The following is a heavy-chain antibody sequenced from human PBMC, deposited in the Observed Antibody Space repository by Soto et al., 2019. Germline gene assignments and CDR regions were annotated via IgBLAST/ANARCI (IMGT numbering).Heavy chain of an antibody. D-gene: IGHD1-1*01. Sequence: QVQLVESGGGVVQPGRSLRLSCAASGFTFSSYAMHWVRQAPGKGLEWVAVISYDGSNKYYADSVKGRFTISRDNSKNTLYLQMNSLRAEDTAVYYCAREPPVGTGIRMPIDYWGQGTLVTVSS. CDR3: AREPPVGTGIRMPIDY. V-gene: IGHV3-30-3*01. CDR2: ISYDGSNK. CDR1: GFTFSSYA. J-gene: IGHJ4*02.